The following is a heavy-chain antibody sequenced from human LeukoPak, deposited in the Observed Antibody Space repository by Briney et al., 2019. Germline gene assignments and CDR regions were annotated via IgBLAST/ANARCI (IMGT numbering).Heavy chain of an antibody. V-gene: IGHV4-59*01. J-gene: IGHJ6*03. CDR3: ARMYSGTYYYYYYMDV. Sequence: SETLSLTYTVSGGSISSYYWSWLRQPPGKGLEWIGYIYYSGSTNYNPSLKSRVTISVDTSKNQFSLKLSSVTAADTAVYYCARMYSGTYYYYYYMDVWGKGTTVTVSS. CDR2: IYYSGST. CDR1: GGSISSYY. D-gene: IGHD1-26*01.